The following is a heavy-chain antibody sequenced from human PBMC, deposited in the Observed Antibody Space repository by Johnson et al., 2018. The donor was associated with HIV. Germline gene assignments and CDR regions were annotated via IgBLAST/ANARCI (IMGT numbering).Heavy chain of an antibody. CDR1: EFIFSNYW. V-gene: IGHV3-30*14. J-gene: IGHJ3*02. D-gene: IGHD6-19*01. CDR2: ISYDGSNK. Sequence: VQLLESGGGLVQPGGSLRLSCAASEFIFSNYWMSWVRQAPGKGLEWVAVISYDGSNKYYADSVKGRFTISRDSSKNTLYLQMNSLRAEDTAVYYCARAVARGQWLANGYIWGQGTMVTVSS. CDR3: ARAVARGQWLANGYI.